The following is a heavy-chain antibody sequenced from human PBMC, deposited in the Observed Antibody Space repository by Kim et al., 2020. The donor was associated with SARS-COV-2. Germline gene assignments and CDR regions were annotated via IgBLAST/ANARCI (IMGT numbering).Heavy chain of an antibody. J-gene: IGHJ5*02. D-gene: IGHD6-6*01. V-gene: IGHV4-61*02. CDR2: IYTSGST. CDR1: GGSISSGSYY. CDR3: ARGGYSSSVNWFDP. Sequence: SETLSLTCTVSGGSISSGSYYWSWIRQPAGKGLEWIGRIYTSGSTNYNPSLKSRVTISVDTSKNQFSLKLSSVTAADTAVYYCARGGYSSSVNWFDPWGQGTLVTVSS.